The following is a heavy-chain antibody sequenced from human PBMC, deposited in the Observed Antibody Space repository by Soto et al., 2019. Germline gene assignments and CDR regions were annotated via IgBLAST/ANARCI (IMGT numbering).Heavy chain of an antibody. Sequence: EVQLVESGGGLVKPGGSLRLSCAASGFTFSTYSMNWVRQPPGKGLEWVSSISSSSSYIYYADSVKGRFTISRDNAKNSLYLQMNSLRAEDTAVYYCARDLSPDYDHAYYYYGMDVWGQGTTVTVSS. CDR2: ISSSSSYI. CDR3: ARDLSPDYDHAYYYYGMDV. J-gene: IGHJ6*02. V-gene: IGHV3-21*01. D-gene: IGHD3-16*01. CDR1: GFTFSTYS.